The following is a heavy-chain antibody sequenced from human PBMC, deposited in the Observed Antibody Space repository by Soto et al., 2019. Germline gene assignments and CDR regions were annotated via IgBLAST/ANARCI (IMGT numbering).Heavy chain of an antibody. CDR2: ISYDGSNK. V-gene: IGHV3-30*18. CDR1: GFTFSSYC. D-gene: IGHD2-15*01. Sequence: TGGSLRLSCAASGFTFSSYCMHWVRQAPGKGLEWVAVISYDGSNKYYADSVKGRFTISRDNSKNTLNLQMNSLRAEDTAVYYCAKDREGIVVVVTAALGHFDYWGQGILVTVSS. CDR3: AKDREGIVVVVTAALGHFDY. J-gene: IGHJ4*02.